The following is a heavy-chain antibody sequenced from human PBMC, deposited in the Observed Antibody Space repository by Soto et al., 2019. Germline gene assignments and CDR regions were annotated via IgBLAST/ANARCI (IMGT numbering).Heavy chain of an antibody. J-gene: IGHJ6*03. Sequence: SETLSLTCTVSGGSISSYYWSWIRQPPGKGLEWIGYIYYSGSTNYNPSLKSRVTISVDTSKNQFSLKLSSVTAADTAVYYCARDTSLRFSSGYYYMDVWGKGTTVTVSS. V-gene: IGHV4-59*01. D-gene: IGHD3-3*01. CDR2: IYYSGST. CDR3: ARDTSLRFSSGYYYMDV. CDR1: GGSISSYY.